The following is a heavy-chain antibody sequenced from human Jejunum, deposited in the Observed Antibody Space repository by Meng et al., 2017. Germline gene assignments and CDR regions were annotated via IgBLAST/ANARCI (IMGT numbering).Heavy chain of an antibody. J-gene: IGHJ4*02. V-gene: IGHV4-39*07. Sequence: QESDPWLVSPAETRSLTCAVSGVSVLTMSYYWVWLRQPPGKGLEWIGTTFYNVNTYYNSSLTSRVTISVDTSKNHFSLKVNSVTAADTAVYYCAREAKSSVNTYYFDHCGQGTLVTVSS. D-gene: IGHD4-17*01. CDR3: AREAKSSVNTYYFDH. CDR1: GVSVLTMSYY. CDR2: TFYNVNT.